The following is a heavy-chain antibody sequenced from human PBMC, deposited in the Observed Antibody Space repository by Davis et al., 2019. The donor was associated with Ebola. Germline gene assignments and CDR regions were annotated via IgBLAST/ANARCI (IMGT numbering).Heavy chain of an antibody. D-gene: IGHD3-10*01. V-gene: IGHV3-73*01. CDR2: IRSKANNYAT. CDR3: ARGFGELFDI. Sequence: SLKISCATAGFIFRDSAMHWVRQASGKGLEWVGRIRSKANNYATAYAASVRGRFTISRDDSKNTAYLQMNSLKTEDTAVYYCARGFGELFDIWGQGTVVTVSS. CDR1: GFIFRDSA. J-gene: IGHJ3*02.